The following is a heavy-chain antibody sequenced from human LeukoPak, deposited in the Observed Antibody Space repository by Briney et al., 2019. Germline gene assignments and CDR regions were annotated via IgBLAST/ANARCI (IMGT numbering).Heavy chain of an antibody. CDR1: GYSLTTYY. D-gene: IGHD4-23*01. Sequence: ASVKVSCKASGYSLTTYYMHWIRQAPGQGLEWMGAMNPRGGSTNYAQKFQGRVTMIRDPSTSTVYIELSCLSFEDTAVYYCARVDDYSGNSVGYWGQGTLVTVSS. J-gene: IGHJ4*02. CDR2: MNPRGGST. CDR3: ARVDDYSGNSVGY. V-gene: IGHV1-46*01.